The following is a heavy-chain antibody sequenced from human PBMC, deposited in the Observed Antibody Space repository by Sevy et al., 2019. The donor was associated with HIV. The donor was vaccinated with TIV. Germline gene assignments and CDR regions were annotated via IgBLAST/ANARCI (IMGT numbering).Heavy chain of an antibody. D-gene: IGHD6-13*01. J-gene: IGHJ4*02. Sequence: SETLSLTCTVSGGSISSYYWSWIRQPAGKGLEWIGRIYTSGSTNYNPSLKSRVTMSVDTSKNQFSLKLSSVTAADTAVYYCARDFRGTKYSSSWYETDYWGQRTLVTVSS. V-gene: IGHV4-4*07. CDR1: GGSISSYY. CDR3: ARDFRGTKYSSSWYETDY. CDR2: IYTSGST.